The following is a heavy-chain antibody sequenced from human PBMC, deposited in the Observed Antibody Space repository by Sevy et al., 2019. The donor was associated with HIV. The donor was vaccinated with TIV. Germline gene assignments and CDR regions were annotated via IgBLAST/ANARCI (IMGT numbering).Heavy chain of an antibody. CDR3: ANDGVLVTAILKTPYYYYYGMDV. CDR1: GFTFSSYG. D-gene: IGHD2-21*02. CDR2: ISYDGSNK. Sequence: GGSLRLSCAASGFTFSSYGMHWVRQAPGKGLEWVAVISYDGSNKYYADSVKGRFTISRDNSKNTLYLQMNSMRAEDTAVYYCANDGVLVTAILKTPYYYYYGMDVWGQGTTVTVSS. V-gene: IGHV3-30*18. J-gene: IGHJ6*02.